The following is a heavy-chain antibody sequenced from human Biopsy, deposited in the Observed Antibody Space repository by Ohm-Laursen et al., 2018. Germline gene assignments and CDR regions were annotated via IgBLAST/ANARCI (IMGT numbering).Heavy chain of an antibody. Sequence: GTLSLTCTASGDSISSYYWSWIRQPPGKGLEWIGYVYYTGSTDYNPSLQSRVTISVDTSKNHFSLRLRSVTPADTAIYYCARDRGYYSDGTVPGYFDLWGRGTLVTVSS. V-gene: IGHV4-59*01. CDR1: GDSISSYY. CDR2: VYYTGST. J-gene: IGHJ2*01. D-gene: IGHD3-22*01. CDR3: ARDRGYYSDGTVPGYFDL.